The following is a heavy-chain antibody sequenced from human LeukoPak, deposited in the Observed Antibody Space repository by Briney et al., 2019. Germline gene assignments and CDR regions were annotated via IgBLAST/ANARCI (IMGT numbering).Heavy chain of an antibody. Sequence: GGSLRPSCAASGFTFSSYWMHWVRQAPGKGLVWVSRISSDGSSTSYADSVKGRFTISRDNAKNTLYLQMNSLRAEDTAVYYCARDLNYDFWSGNIDYWGQGTLVTVSS. CDR1: GFTFSSYW. V-gene: IGHV3-74*01. CDR2: ISSDGSST. CDR3: ARDLNYDFWSGNIDY. D-gene: IGHD3-3*01. J-gene: IGHJ4*02.